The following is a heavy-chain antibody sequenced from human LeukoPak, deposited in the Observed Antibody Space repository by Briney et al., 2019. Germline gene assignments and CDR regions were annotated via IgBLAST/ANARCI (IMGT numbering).Heavy chain of an antibody. Sequence: PSETLSLTCTVYGGSFIGYYWIWIRQPPGKGLEWIGEINHSGSTNYYPSLKGRATISVDTTKNQLAQKLSPANAADQAWYSCSGGHRTTIFGGVSLYNWFDPWGQGTLVTVSS. D-gene: IGHD3-3*01. CDR3: SGGHRTTIFGGVSLYNWFDP. CDR2: INHSGST. CDR1: GGSFIGYY. V-gene: IGHV4-34*01. J-gene: IGHJ5*02.